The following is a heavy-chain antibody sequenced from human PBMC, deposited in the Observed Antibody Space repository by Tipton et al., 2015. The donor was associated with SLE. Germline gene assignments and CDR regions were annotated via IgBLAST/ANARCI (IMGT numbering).Heavy chain of an antibody. CDR3: ARELYSGSSTGCFDP. D-gene: IGHD1-26*01. Sequence: SLRLSCAASGFTFSSYAMSWVRQAPGKGLEWVSGINWNGGSTGYADSVKGRFTISRDNAKNSLFLQMNSLRAEDTAVYYCARELYSGSSTGCFDPWGQGTLVTVSS. V-gene: IGHV3-20*04. CDR1: GFTFSSYA. J-gene: IGHJ5*02. CDR2: INWNGGST.